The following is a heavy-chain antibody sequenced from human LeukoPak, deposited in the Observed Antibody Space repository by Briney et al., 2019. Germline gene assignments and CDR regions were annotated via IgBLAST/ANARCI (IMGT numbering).Heavy chain of an antibody. CDR2: IYYNGRT. J-gene: IGHJ6*02. CDR1: GGSINSGDYY. V-gene: IGHV4-30-4*01. Sequence: PSETLSLTCTVSGGSINSGDYYWNWIRQSPGKGLEWIGYIYYNGRTYYNPSLKSRVTISVDTSKNQFSLKLSSVTAADTAVYYCARSHRRGAGRGMDVWGQGTTVTVSS. CDR3: ARSHRRGAGRGMDV. D-gene: IGHD6-19*01.